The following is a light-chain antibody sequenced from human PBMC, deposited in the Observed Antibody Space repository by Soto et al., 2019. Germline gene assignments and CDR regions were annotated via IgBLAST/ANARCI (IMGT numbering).Light chain of an antibody. CDR2: ADN. CDR3: QSYDSNNHLM. V-gene: IGLV6-57*04. CDR1: SGSIANNY. J-gene: IGLJ2*01. Sequence: NFMLTQPHSVSESPGKTVTISCTRSSGSIANNYVQWYQQRPGSAPTTVIYADNGRPSGVPDRFSGSIDRSSNSASLTISGLKTEDEADYYCQSYDSNNHLMIGGGTKLTVL.